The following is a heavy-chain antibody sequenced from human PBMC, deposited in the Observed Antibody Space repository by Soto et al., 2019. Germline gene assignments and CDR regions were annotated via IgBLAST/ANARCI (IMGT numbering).Heavy chain of an antibody. CDR2: IYYSGST. V-gene: IGHV4-59*08. Sequence: SETLSLTCTVSNDSISPYSWSWIRQPPGKGLEWIGFIYYSGSTTYNPSLKSRVTISVATSKNQFSLKLTSVTAADTAIYYCARVGGSGWHFDSCGQGILVT. CDR1: NDSISPYS. J-gene: IGHJ4*02. CDR3: ARVGGSGWHFDS. D-gene: IGHD6-19*01.